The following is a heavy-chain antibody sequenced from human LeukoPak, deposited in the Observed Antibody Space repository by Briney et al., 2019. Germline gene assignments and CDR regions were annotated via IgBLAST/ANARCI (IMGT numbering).Heavy chain of an antibody. CDR1: GFTFSSCS. CDR3: AKALPKGVPAPFDY. V-gene: IGHV3-23*01. Sequence: PGGSLRLSCAASGFTFSSCSMNWVRQAPGKGLEWVSGIRGNAGNTYYADSVKGRFTISRDNSKNIVSLQMNSLRADDTAVYYCAKALPKGVPAPFDYWGQGTQVTVSS. D-gene: IGHD3-10*01. CDR2: IRGNAGNT. J-gene: IGHJ4*02.